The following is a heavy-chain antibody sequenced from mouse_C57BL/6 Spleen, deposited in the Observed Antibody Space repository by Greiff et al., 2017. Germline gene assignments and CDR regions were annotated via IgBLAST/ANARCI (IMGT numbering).Heavy chain of an antibody. J-gene: IGHJ3*01. CDR3: ARAVVAGGAWFAY. V-gene: IGHV1-69*01. Sequence: QVQLQQPGAELVMPGASVKLSCKASGYTFTSYWMHWVKQRPGQGLEWIGELDPSDSNTNYNQKFKGKSTLTVDKSSSAAYMQLSRLTSEDSAVYYCARAVVAGGAWFAYWGQGTLVTVSA. CDR1: GYTFTSYW. D-gene: IGHD1-1*01. CDR2: LDPSDSNT.